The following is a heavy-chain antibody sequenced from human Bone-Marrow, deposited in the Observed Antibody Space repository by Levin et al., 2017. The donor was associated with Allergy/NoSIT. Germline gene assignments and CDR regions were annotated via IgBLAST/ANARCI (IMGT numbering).Heavy chain of an antibody. CDR3: ARVRGRGEYGSDY. CDR1: GFTFSSYA. J-gene: IGHJ4*02. D-gene: IGHD3-16*01. CDR2: ISYDGSNK. V-gene: IGHV3-30-3*01. Sequence: GGSLRLSCAASGFTFSSYAMHWVRQAPGKGLEWVAVISYDGSNKYYADSVKGRFTISRDNSKNTLYLQMNSLRAEDTAVYYCARVRGRGEYGSDYWGQGTLVTVSS.